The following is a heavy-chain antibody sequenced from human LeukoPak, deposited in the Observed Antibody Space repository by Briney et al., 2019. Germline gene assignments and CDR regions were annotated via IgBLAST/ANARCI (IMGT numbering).Heavy chain of an antibody. Sequence: GGSLRLSCVASGFTYSNYYMRWGRQPRARGLEWVAYTTSSDSRIHYADSVRGRFTISRDNAKNSLSLQMNTLRADDTAVYYCARVVYSSMMDVWGQGTTVTVSS. CDR2: TTSSDSRI. CDR1: GFTYSNYY. CDR3: ARVVYSSMMDV. J-gene: IGHJ6*02. V-gene: IGHV3-11*01. D-gene: IGHD6-13*01.